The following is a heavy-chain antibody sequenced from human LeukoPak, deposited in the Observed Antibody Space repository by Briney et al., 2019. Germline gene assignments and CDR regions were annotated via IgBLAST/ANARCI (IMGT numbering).Heavy chain of an antibody. Sequence: SETLSLTCTVSGGSISSYYWSWIRQPLGKGLEWIGYIYYSGSTNYNPSLKSRVTISVDTSKNQFSLKLSSVTAADTAVYYCARRVAAVAFTWSWFDPWGQGTLVTVSS. J-gene: IGHJ5*02. CDR3: ARRVAAVAFTWSWFDP. V-gene: IGHV4-59*08. CDR2: IYYSGST. D-gene: IGHD6-13*01. CDR1: GGSISSYY.